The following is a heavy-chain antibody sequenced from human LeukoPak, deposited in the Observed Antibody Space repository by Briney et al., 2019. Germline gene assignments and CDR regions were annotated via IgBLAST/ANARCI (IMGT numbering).Heavy chain of an antibody. D-gene: IGHD6-13*01. Sequence: GGSLRLSCAASGFTFSSYAMSWVRQAPGKGLEWVSAISGGGGSTYYADSVKGRFTISRDNSRSTLYLQMNSLRAEDTAVYFCAGSPKYSSSWFEYFQHWGQGTLVTVSS. J-gene: IGHJ1*01. V-gene: IGHV3-23*01. CDR1: GFTFSSYA. CDR3: AGSPKYSSSWFEYFQH. CDR2: ISGGGGST.